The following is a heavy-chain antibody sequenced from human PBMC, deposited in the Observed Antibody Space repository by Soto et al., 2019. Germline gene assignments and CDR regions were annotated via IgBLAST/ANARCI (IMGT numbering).Heavy chain of an antibody. J-gene: IGHJ6*02. CDR2: IIPIFGTA. D-gene: IGHD6-13*01. CDR1: GGTFTSYA. V-gene: IGHV1-69*14. Sequence: QVQLVQSGAEVLKPGSSVKVSCKASGGTFTSYAVNWVRQAPGQGLEWMGGIIPIFGTANYAQKFQGRGTITAEKATSTAYMELSSLRSEATAMYYCATRRAAAGSYYYGMDVWGQGTTVTVSS. CDR3: ATRRAAAGSYYYGMDV.